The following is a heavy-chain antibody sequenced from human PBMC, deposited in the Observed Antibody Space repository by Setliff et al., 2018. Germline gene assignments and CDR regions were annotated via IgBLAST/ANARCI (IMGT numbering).Heavy chain of an antibody. J-gene: IGHJ4*02. Sequence: GASVKVSCKASGYTFTSYGVSWVRQAPGQGLGWMGWISTNNGKTEYSQKVQGRVTMTTDRSTSTIYMELRSLRSDDTAVYYCARQPMDTIMVTFDYWGQGILVTVSS. CDR3: ARQPMDTIMVTFDY. CDR2: ISTNNGKT. D-gene: IGHD5-12*01. V-gene: IGHV1-18*01. CDR1: GYTFTSYG.